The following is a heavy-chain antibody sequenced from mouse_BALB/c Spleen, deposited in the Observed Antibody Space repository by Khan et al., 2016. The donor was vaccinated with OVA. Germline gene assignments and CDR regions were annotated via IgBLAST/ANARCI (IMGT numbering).Heavy chain of an antibody. Sequence: QIQLVQSGPELKKPGETVKISCTASGYTFTNYGMNWVKQAPGKGLKWMGWINTYTGQPTYPDEFKGRFAFSLETSASTAYLQINNLNNEDTDTYFCARYNSYWYFDVWGAGTTVIGSS. J-gene: IGHJ1*01. CDR3: ARYNSYWYFDV. D-gene: IGHD4-1*02. CDR2: INTYTGQP. CDR1: GYTFTNYG. V-gene: IGHV9-3-1*01.